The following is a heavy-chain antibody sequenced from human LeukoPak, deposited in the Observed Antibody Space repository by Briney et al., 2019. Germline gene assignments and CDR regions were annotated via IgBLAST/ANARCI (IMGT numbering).Heavy chain of an antibody. CDR3: ARDRSVAADATVYFYGMAV. J-gene: IGHJ6*04. D-gene: IGHD6-13*01. V-gene: IGHV4-38-2*02. CDR2: IYHSGST. CDR1: GYSISSGYY. Sequence: SETLSLTCAVSGYSISSGYYWGWIRQPPGKGLEWIGSIYHSGSTYYNPSLKSRVTISVDTSKNQFSLKLSSVTAADTAVYYCARDRSVAADATVYFYGMAVWGKGTTVTVSS.